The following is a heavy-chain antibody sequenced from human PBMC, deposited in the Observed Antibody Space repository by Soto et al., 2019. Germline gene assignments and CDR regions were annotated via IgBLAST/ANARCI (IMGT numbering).Heavy chain of an antibody. Sequence: ASVKVSCKASGGTFSSYTISWVRQAPGQGLEWMGRIIPILGIANYAQKFQGRVTITADKSTSTAYMELSSLRSEDTAVYYCARVTVGDYVAGGAFDIWGQGTMVTVSS. CDR3: ARVTVGDYVAGGAFDI. CDR2: IIPILGIA. J-gene: IGHJ3*02. D-gene: IGHD4-17*01. V-gene: IGHV1-69*02. CDR1: GGTFSSYT.